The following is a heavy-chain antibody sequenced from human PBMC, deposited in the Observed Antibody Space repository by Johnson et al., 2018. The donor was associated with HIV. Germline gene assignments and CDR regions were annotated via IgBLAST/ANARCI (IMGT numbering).Heavy chain of an antibody. J-gene: IGHJ3*02. CDR3: ARDSLVGGPTQCDALDI. CDR1: GFTFSS. D-gene: IGHD3-10*01. Sequence: QVLLVESGGGVVQPGRSLRLSCAASGFTFSSMHWDRQAPGKGLEWVAVISHDGSHKYYADSVKGRFTISRDNSKNTLYLQMNSRRVEDTAVYYCARDSLVGGPTQCDALDIWGQGTMVTVAS. CDR2: ISHDGSHK. V-gene: IGHV3-30*04.